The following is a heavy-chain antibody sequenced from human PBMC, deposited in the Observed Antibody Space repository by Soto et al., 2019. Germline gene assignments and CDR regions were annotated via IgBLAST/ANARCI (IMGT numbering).Heavy chain of an antibody. CDR3: ARDRWIAVAGTYYYGMDV. Sequence: SETLSLTCTVSGGSISSYYWSWIRQPPGKGLEWIGYIYYSGSTNYNPSLKSRVTISVDTSKNQFSLKLSSVTAADTAVYYCARDRWIAVAGTYYYGMDVWGQGTTVTVSS. D-gene: IGHD6-19*01. CDR2: IYYSGST. J-gene: IGHJ6*02. CDR1: GGSISSYY. V-gene: IGHV4-59*01.